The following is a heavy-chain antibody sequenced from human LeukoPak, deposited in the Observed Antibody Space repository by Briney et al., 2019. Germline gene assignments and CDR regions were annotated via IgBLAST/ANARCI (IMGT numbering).Heavy chain of an antibody. J-gene: IGHJ1*01. CDR1: GGSISSYY. V-gene: IGHV4-59*08. CDR3: ARTPVVSLHFQH. CDR2: IYYSGST. Sequence: SETLSLTCTGSGGSISSYYWSWIRQPPGKGLEWIGYIYYSGSTNYNPSLKSRVTISVDTSKNQFSLKLSSVTAADTAVYYCARTPVVSLHFQHWGQGTLVTVSS. D-gene: IGHD4-23*01.